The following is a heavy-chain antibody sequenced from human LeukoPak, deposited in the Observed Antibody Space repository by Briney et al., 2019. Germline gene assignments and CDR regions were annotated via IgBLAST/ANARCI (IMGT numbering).Heavy chain of an antibody. CDR1: GFTFSSYA. CDR3: ASRSGSYRPLDY. V-gene: IGHV3-30-3*01. Sequence: GGSLRLSCAASGFTFSSYAMHWVRQAPGKGLEWVAVISYDGSNKYYADSVKGRFTISRDNSKNTLYLQMNSLRAEDTAVYYCASRSGSYRPLDYWGQGTLVTVSS. CDR2: ISYDGSNK. J-gene: IGHJ4*02. D-gene: IGHD1-26*01.